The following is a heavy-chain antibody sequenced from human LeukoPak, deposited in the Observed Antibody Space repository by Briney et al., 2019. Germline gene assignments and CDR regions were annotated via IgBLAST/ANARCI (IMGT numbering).Heavy chain of an antibody. J-gene: IGHJ4*02. Sequence: ASVKVSCKASGYTFTGYYMHWVRQAPGQGLEWMGRINPNSGGTNYAQKFQGRVTMTRDTSISTAYMELSRLRSDDTAVYYCVLYDSSGYYYFDYWGQGTLVIVSS. CDR1: GYTFTGYY. D-gene: IGHD3-22*01. CDR3: VLYDSSGYYYFDY. V-gene: IGHV1-2*06. CDR2: INPNSGGT.